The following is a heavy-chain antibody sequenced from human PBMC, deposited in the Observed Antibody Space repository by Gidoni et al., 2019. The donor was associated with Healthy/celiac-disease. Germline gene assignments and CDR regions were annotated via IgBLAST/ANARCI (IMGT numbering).Heavy chain of an antibody. V-gene: IGHV4-39*01. CDR1: GGSISSSSYY. J-gene: IGHJ4*02. D-gene: IGHD4-17*01. CDR2: IYYSGST. CDR3: ARLNDYGDYIPLY. Sequence: QLQLQESGPGLVKPSETLSLTCTVSGGSISSSSYYWGWIRQPPGKGLEWIGSIYYSGSTYYNPSLKSRVTISVDTSKNQFSLKLSSVTAADTAVYYCARLNDYGDYIPLYWGQGTLVTVSS.